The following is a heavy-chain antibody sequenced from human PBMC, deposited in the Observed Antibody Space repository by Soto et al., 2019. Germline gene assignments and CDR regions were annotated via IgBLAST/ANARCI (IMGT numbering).Heavy chain of an antibody. Sequence: QVQLQESGPGLVKPSETLSLTCTVSGGSIRYYYWSWIRQPPGKGLEWIGYIYHSGSTTYNPSLKSRVTMSVDTSKNQFSLKLSSVTAADTAVYYCARDRGVRSGPTLEYAFAIWGQGTMVTVSS. CDR3: ARDRGVRSGPTLEYAFAI. V-gene: IGHV4-59*01. J-gene: IGHJ3*02. CDR2: IYHSGST. D-gene: IGHD3-10*01. CDR1: GGSIRYYY.